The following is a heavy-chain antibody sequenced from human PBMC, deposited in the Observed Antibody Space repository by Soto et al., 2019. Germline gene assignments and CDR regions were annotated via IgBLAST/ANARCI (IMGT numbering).Heavy chain of an antibody. CDR2: IYYSGST. Sequence: SETLSLTCAVSSGSISSSNWWCWIRQPPGKGLEWIGTIYYSGSTYSNSSLKSRVTISVDTSKNQFSLKLSSVTAADTAIYYCARHYGAFDPWGQGTLVTVSS. D-gene: IGHD4-17*01. J-gene: IGHJ5*02. V-gene: IGHV4-39*01. CDR3: ARHYGAFDP. CDR1: SGSISSSNW.